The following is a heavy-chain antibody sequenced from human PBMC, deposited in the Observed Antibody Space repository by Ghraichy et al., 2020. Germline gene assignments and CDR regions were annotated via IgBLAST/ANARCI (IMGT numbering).Heavy chain of an antibody. Sequence: LNISCTVSGGSISSSSYYWGWICQPPGKGLEWIGSIYFSGSTYYNPSLKSRVTISVDTSKNQFSLKLSSVTAADTAVYYCARHHNGRDGYNRWGQGTLVTVSS. J-gene: IGHJ4*02. V-gene: IGHV4-39*01. CDR2: IYFSGST. D-gene: IGHD5-24*01. CDR3: ARHHNGRDGYNR. CDR1: GGSISSSSYY.